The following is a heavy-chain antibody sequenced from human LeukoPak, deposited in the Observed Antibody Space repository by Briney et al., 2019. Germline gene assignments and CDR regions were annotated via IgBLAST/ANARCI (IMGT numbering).Heavy chain of an antibody. CDR3: ARGLRGFGEFPDY. CDR1: GFTFSSYS. J-gene: IGHJ4*02. V-gene: IGHV3-21*01. CDR2: ISSSSSYI. D-gene: IGHD3-10*01. Sequence: GGSLRLSCAASGFTFSSYSMNWVRQAPGKGLEWASSISSSSSYIYYADSVKGRFTISRDNAKNSLYLQMNSLRAEDTAVYYCARGLRGFGEFPDYWGQGTLVTVSS.